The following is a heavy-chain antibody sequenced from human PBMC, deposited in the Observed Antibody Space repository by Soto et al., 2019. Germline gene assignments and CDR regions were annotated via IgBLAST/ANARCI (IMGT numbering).Heavy chain of an antibody. D-gene: IGHD3-22*01. CDR2: LSGSGVST. Sequence: GGSLRLSCAASGFTFNTYAMSWVRQAPGKGLEWVSALSGSGVSTYYADSVTGRFTISRDNSKSTVYLQMNSLRAEDTAVYYCAKIESRFYYDSSGYYPFDYWGQGTLVTVSS. J-gene: IGHJ4*02. CDR3: AKIESRFYYDSSGYYPFDY. CDR1: GFTFNTYA. V-gene: IGHV3-23*01.